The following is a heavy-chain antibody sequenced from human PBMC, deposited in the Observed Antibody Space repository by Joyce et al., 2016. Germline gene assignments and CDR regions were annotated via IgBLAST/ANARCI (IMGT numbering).Heavy chain of an antibody. CDR3: ATWRGSFPFFDY. J-gene: IGHJ4*02. V-gene: IGHV4-39*07. CDR1: GGSISSSTYY. CDR2: IYYSGST. D-gene: IGHD1-26*01. Sequence: QLQLQESGPGLVKPSETLSLTCTVSGGSISSSTYYWGWIRQPPGKGLECIGSIYYSGSTYYNPSLKSRVTISVDTSKNQFSLKLTSRTAADTAVFYCATWRGSFPFFDYWGQGTLVTVSS.